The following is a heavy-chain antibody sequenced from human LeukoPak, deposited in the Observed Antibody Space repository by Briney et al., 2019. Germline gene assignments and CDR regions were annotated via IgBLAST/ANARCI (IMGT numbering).Heavy chain of an antibody. J-gene: IGHJ4*02. D-gene: IGHD2-2*01. CDR3: ARSKLGYCSSTSCPPPGY. CDR2: INPNSGGT. V-gene: IGHV1-2*02. CDR1: GYTFTGYY. Sequence: ASVKVSCKASGYTFTGYYMHWVRQAPGQGLEWMGWINPNSGGTNYAQKFQGRVTMTRDTSISTAYMELSRLRSDDTAVYYCARSKLGYCSSTSCPPPGYWGQGTLVTVSS.